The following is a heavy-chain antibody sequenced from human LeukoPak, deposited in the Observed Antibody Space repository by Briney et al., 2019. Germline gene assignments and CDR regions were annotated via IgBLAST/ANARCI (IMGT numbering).Heavy chain of an antibody. CDR1: GFTFSSYW. CDR3: AKDSGYYYDSSGLFDY. J-gene: IGHJ4*02. CDR2: IKQDGSEK. Sequence: GGSLRLSCAASGFTFSSYWMSWVRQAPGKGLEWVANIKQDGSEKYYVDSVKGRFTISRDNAKNSLYLQMNSLRAEDMALYYCAKDSGYYYDSSGLFDYWGQGTLVTVSS. V-gene: IGHV3-7*03. D-gene: IGHD3-22*01.